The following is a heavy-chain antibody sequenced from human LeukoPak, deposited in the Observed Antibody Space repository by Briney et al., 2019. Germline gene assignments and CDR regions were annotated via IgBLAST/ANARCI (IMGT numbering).Heavy chain of an antibody. CDR3: AKIKLYSYGPDY. V-gene: IGHV3-23*01. Sequence: GGSLRLSCAASGFTYTRCVMHWVRQAPGKGLEWVSAISGSGGSTYYADSVKGRFTISRDNSKNTLYLQMNSLRAEDTAVYYCAKIKLYSYGPDYWGQGTLVTVSS. J-gene: IGHJ4*02. CDR1: GFTYTRCV. CDR2: ISGSGGST. D-gene: IGHD5-18*01.